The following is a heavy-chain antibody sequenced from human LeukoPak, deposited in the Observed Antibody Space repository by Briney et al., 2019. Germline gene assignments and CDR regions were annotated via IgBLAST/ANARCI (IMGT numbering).Heavy chain of an antibody. CDR3: XXDXFRSGWVLVY. D-gene: IGHD6-19*01. V-gene: IGHV3-48*01. CDR1: GFTFSSYS. J-gene: IGHJ4*02. Sequence: PGGSLRLSCAASGFTFSSYSMNWVRQAPGKGLEWVSYISSSSSTIYYADSVKGRFTISRDNAKNSLYLQMNSLRAEDTAVYYCXXDXFRSGWVLVYWGQGTLVTVSS. CDR2: ISSSSSTI.